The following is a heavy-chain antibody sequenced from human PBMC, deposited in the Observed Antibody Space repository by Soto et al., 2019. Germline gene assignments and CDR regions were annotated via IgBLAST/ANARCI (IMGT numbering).Heavy chain of an antibody. J-gene: IGHJ4*02. CDR3: AKVGLFRNGYMGVVRGDD. V-gene: IGHV3-23*01. Sequence: EVQLLESGGGLVQPGGSLRLSCTASGFTFGSYAMSWVRQAPGKGLEWVSGITDGGGSKFYADSVQGRFTISRDNSKNTLYMQMSSLTAEDTAIYYCAKVGLFRNGYMGVVRGDDWGQGTLVTVSA. CDR2: ITDGGGSK. D-gene: IGHD2-2*02. CDR1: GFTFGSYA.